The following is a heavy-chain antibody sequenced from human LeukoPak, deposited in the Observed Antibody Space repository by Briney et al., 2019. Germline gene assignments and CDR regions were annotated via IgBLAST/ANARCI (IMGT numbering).Heavy chain of an antibody. Sequence: GASVKVSCKASGYTFTGYYMHWVRQAPGQGLEWMGIINPSGGTTRYAQKFQGRVTVTRDTSTSTVYMELSSLRSEDTAVYYCARGLGSCSGGSCYSDYWGQGTLVTVSS. CDR3: ARGLGSCSGGSCYSDY. V-gene: IGHV1-46*03. CDR2: INPSGGTT. J-gene: IGHJ4*02. D-gene: IGHD2-15*01. CDR1: GYTFTGYY.